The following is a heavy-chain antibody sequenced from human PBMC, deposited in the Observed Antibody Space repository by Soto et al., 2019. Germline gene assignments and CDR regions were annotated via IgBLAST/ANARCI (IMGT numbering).Heavy chain of an antibody. CDR1: GYTFTSYD. V-gene: IGHV1-8*01. CDR2: MNPNSGDT. Sequence: QVHLVQSGAEVKKPGASVKVSCKASGYTFTSYDINWVRQVAGQGLAWMGWMNPNSGDTAYGQEFQGRVTMSRNTSISIAYMELSSLRPADTAVYYCARGLKMLRVFGLKTYYYYYMDVWGKGTTVTLSS. J-gene: IGHJ6*03. CDR3: ARGLKMLRVFGLKTYYYYYMDV. D-gene: IGHD3-10*01.